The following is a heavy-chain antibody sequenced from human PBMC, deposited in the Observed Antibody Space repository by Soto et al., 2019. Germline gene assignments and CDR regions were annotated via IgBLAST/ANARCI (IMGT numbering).Heavy chain of an antibody. Sequence: SETLSLTCTVSGGSISSYYWSWIRQPPGKGLEWIGYIHYSGSTNYNPSLKSRVTISVDTSKNQFSLKLSSVTAADTAVYYCARGDILTGYNDAFDIWGQGTMVTVSS. CDR1: GGSISSYY. V-gene: IGHV4-59*01. CDR3: ARGDILTGYNDAFDI. D-gene: IGHD3-9*01. CDR2: IHYSGST. J-gene: IGHJ3*02.